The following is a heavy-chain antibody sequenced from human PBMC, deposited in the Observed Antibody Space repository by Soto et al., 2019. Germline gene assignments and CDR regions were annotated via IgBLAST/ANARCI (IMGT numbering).Heavy chain of an antibody. J-gene: IGHJ6*02. V-gene: IGHV3-33*01. CDR1: GFTFSTYG. CDR3: ARFSYDSSGYYPVGMDV. D-gene: IGHD3-22*01. Sequence: QVQLVESGGGVVQPGRSLRLSCAASGFTFSTYGTHWVRQATVKELEWVAVTWYDGNKKYYADSVKGRFTISRDESKNTLYLQMNSLRVEDTAVYYCARFSYDSSGYYPVGMDVSGQGTTVTVSS. CDR2: TWYDGNKK.